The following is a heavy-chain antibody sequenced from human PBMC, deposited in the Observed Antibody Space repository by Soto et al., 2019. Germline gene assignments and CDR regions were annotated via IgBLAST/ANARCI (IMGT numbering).Heavy chain of an antibody. CDR2: ISGSAATT. Sequence: GGSLRLSCAASGFTFSSYAMNWVRQAPGNGLEWVSAISGSAATTHFADSVKGRFTISRDNSKNTLYLQMNSLRAEDTAVYYCARDRSYYDSSGSYSPPYWGQGTLVTVSS. V-gene: IGHV3-23*01. CDR1: GFTFSSYA. D-gene: IGHD3-22*01. CDR3: ARDRSYYDSSGSYSPPY. J-gene: IGHJ4*02.